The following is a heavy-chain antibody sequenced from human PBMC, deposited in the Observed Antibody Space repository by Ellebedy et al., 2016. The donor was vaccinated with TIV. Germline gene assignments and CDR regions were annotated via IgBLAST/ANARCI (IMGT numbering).Heavy chain of an antibody. CDR1: EFTFSTYA. CDR2: YYSGGIK. V-gene: IGHV3-66*01. Sequence: GESLKISCAASEFTFSTYAMTWVRQAPGKGLEWVSVYYSGGIKYYADSVKDRFIISRDNSKNTLFLQMSSLRVEDTAVYYCARGTFGRGRSGFLDYWGQGILVTVSS. J-gene: IGHJ4*02. D-gene: IGHD3/OR15-3a*01. CDR3: ARGTFGRGRSGFLDY.